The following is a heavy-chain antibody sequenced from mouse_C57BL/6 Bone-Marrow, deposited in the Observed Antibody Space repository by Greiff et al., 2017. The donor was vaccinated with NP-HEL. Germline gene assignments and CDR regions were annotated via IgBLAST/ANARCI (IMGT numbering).Heavy chain of an antibody. Sequence: DVHLVESGAELVRPGASVKLSCTASGFNIKDYYMHWVKQRPEQGLEWIGWIDPENGDTEYASKFQGKATITADTSSNTAYLQLSSLTSEDTAVYYCTTDHYGSSYDYWGQGTTLTVSS. CDR1: GFNIKDYY. V-gene: IGHV14-4*01. J-gene: IGHJ2*01. D-gene: IGHD1-1*01. CDR3: TTDHYGSSYDY. CDR2: IDPENGDT.